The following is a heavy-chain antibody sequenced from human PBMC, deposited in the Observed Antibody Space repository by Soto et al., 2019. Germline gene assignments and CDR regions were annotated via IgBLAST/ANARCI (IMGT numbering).Heavy chain of an antibody. J-gene: IGHJ6*03. Sequence: GGSLRLSCAASGFTFSSYWMHWVRQAPGKGLVWVSRINSDGSSTSYADSVKGRFTISRDNAKNTLYLQMNSLRAEDTAVYYCVRDIQTILIFGVVTAPYMDVCGKRTTVPVS. D-gene: IGHD3-3*01. CDR3: VRDIQTILIFGVVTAPYMDV. CDR1: GFTFSSYW. V-gene: IGHV3-74*01. CDR2: INSDGSST.